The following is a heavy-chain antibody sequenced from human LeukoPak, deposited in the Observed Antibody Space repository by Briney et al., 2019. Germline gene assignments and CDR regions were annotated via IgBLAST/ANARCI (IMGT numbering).Heavy chain of an antibody. CDR1: GYTFTSYY. Sequence: ASVKVSCKASGYTFTSYYMHWVRHAPGQGLEWMGIINPSGGSTSYAQKFQGRVTMTRDTSTSTVYMELSSLRSEDTAVYYCARGALRYFDWSSRGLDYWGQGTLVTVSS. V-gene: IGHV1-46*01. CDR3: ARGALRYFDWSSRGLDY. J-gene: IGHJ4*02. CDR2: INPSGGST. D-gene: IGHD3-9*01.